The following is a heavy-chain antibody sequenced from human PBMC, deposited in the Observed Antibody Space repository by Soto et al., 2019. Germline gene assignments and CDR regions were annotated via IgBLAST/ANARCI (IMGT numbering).Heavy chain of an antibody. CDR2: ISAYNGDT. CDR1: GYTFTNYG. CDR3: ARVRQLVVYFYYYMDV. D-gene: IGHD6-6*01. V-gene: IGHV1-18*01. Sequence: QVQLLQSGAEVKKPGASVKVSCKASGYTFTNYGITWVRQAPGQGLEWMGWISAYNGDTHYTQRLQGRVTMTTDTSTSTAYMELRGLRSDDTAVYYWARVRQLVVYFYYYMDVWGKGTTVTVSS. J-gene: IGHJ6*03.